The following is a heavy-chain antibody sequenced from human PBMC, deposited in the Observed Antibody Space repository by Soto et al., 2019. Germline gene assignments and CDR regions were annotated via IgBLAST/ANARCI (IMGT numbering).Heavy chain of an antibody. J-gene: IGHJ4*02. CDR1: GGTFSSYS. CDR2: IILIFAKA. CDR3: ARDGGSPYGGIDY. Sequence: QVQLVQSGAEVNKPGSSVKVSCKASGGTFSSYSINWVRQAPGQGLEWMGEIILIFAKANYAQKVQGTVTITADESTSTADMELSSLRSDYTAGYYCARDGGSPYGGIDYWGQGTLVTVSS. D-gene: IGHD1-26*01. V-gene: IGHV1-69*01.